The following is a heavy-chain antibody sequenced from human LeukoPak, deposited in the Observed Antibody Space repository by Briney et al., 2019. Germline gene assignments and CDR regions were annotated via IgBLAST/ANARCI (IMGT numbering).Heavy chain of an antibody. CDR1: GFTFSSYA. V-gene: IGHV3-30-3*01. CDR2: ISYDGSNK. Sequence: GGSLRLSCAASGFTFSSYAMHWVRQAPGKGLEWVAVISYDGSNKYYADSVKGRFTISRDNSKNTLYLQMNSLRAEDTAVYYCARDLGCSSTSCYVDYYYYGMDVWGQGTTVTVSS. J-gene: IGHJ6*02. D-gene: IGHD2-2*01. CDR3: ARDLGCSSTSCYVDYYYYGMDV.